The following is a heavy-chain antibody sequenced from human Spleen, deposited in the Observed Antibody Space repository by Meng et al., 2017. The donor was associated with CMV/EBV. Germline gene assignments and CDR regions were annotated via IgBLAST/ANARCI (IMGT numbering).Heavy chain of an antibody. CDR3: ARQGYGYSSGWYYGN. Sequence: GESLKISCKGSGYSFTSYWIGWVRQMPGKGLEWMGIIYPGDSDTRYSPSFQGQVTISADKSISTVYLQWSSLKASDTAMYYCARQGYGYSSGWYYGNWGQGTLVTVSS. CDR2: IYPGDSDT. J-gene: IGHJ4*02. V-gene: IGHV5-51*01. CDR1: GYSFTSYW. D-gene: IGHD6-19*01.